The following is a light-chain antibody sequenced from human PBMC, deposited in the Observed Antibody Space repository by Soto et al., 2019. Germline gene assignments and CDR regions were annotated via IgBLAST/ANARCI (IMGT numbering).Light chain of an antibody. CDR3: SSYTTSNTRQIV. J-gene: IGLJ1*01. V-gene: IGLV2-14*03. CDR1: SSDVGGYNY. CDR2: DVS. Sequence: QSVLTQPASVSGSPGQSINISCTGTSSDVGGYNYVSWYQHHPGKAPELIIYDVSNRPSGVSNPFSGSKSGNTASLTISGLQPEDEADYYCSSYTTSNTRQIVFGTGTKVTVL.